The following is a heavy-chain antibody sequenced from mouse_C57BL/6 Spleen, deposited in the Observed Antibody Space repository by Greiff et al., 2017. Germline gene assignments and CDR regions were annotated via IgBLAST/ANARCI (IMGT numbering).Heavy chain of an antibody. CDR2: IYPGDGDT. J-gene: IGHJ2*01. D-gene: IGHD1-1*01. V-gene: IGHV1-82*01. Sequence: QVQLKESGPELVKPGASVKISCKASGYAFSSSWMNWVKQRPGKGLEWIGRIYPGDGDTNYNGKFKGKATLTADKSSSTAYMQLSSLTSEDSAVYFCARYDITTVVATDYWGQGTTLTVSS. CDR3: ARYDITTVVATDY. CDR1: GYAFSSSW.